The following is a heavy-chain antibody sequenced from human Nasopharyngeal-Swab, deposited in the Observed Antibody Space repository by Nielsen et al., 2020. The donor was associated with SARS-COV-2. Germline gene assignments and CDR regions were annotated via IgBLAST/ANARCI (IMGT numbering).Heavy chain of an antibody. V-gene: IGHV3-11*06. CDR2: ISSSSSYT. Sequence: GGSLRLSCAASGFTFSDYYMSWIRQAPGKGLEWVSYISSSSSYTNYADSVKGRFTISRDNAKNSLYLQMNSLRAEDTAVYYCARDGYCSGGSCRYFDYWGQGTLFTVSS. D-gene: IGHD2-15*01. CDR1: GFTFSDYY. J-gene: IGHJ4*02. CDR3: ARDGYCSGGSCRYFDY.